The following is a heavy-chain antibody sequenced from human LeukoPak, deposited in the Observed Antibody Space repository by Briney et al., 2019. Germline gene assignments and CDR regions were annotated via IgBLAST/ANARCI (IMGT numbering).Heavy chain of an antibody. CDR1: GFTFSTYG. CDR3: AKVVRYYYDISGSALDY. D-gene: IGHD3-22*01. V-gene: IGHV3-30*02. CDR2: IRYDGSNT. Sequence: GGSLRLSCAGSGFTFSTYGMHWVRQAPGKGLEWVAFIRYDGSNTHYADSVKGRFTISRDNSKNTLYLQMNSLRAEDTAMYYCAKVVRYYYDISGSALDYWGQGTLVTVSS. J-gene: IGHJ4*02.